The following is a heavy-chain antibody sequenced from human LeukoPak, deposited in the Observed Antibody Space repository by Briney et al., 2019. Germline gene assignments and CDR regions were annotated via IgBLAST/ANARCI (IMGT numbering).Heavy chain of an antibody. CDR1: GYTFTRFY. Sequence: ASVKVSCKASGYTFTRFYMHWVRQAPGQGLEWMGIINPSGCSTSYAQKFQGRVTMTRDTSTSTVYMELSSLRSEDTAVYYCARTLTPQTYYYDSSGYPVGFDYWGQGTLVTVSS. CDR3: ARTLTPQTYYYDSSGYPVGFDY. J-gene: IGHJ4*02. V-gene: IGHV1-46*01. CDR2: INPSGCST. D-gene: IGHD3-22*01.